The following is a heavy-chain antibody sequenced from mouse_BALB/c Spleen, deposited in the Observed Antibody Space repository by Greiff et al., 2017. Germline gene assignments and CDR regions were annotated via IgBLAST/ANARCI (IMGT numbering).Heavy chain of an antibody. J-gene: IGHJ3*01. CDR1: GFTFSSYT. D-gene: IGHD3-1*01. CDR3: TRDRATAWFAY. V-gene: IGHV5-6-4*01. Sequence: EVKLEESGGGLVKPGGSLKLSCAASGFTFSSYTMSWVRQTPEKRLEWVATISSGGSYTYYPDSVKGRFTISRDNAKNTLYLQMSSLKSEDTAMYYCTRDRATAWFAYWGQGTLVTVSA. CDR2: ISSGGSYT.